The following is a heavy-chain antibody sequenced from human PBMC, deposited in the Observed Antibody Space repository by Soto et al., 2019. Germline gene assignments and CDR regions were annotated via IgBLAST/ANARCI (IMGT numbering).Heavy chain of an antibody. D-gene: IGHD2-15*01. J-gene: IGHJ4*02. CDR3: AKDQGYCSGGSCYIVLFDY. Sequence: SVKVSCKASGGTFSSYTISWVRQAPGQGLEWMGRIIPILGIANYAQKFQGRVTITADKSTSTAYMELSSLRSEDTAVYYCAKDQGYCSGGSCYIVLFDYWGQGTLVTVSS. CDR1: GGTFSSYT. CDR2: IIPILGIA. V-gene: IGHV1-69*04.